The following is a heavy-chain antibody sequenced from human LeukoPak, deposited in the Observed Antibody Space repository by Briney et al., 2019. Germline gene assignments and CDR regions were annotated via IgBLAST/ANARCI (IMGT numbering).Heavy chain of an antibody. D-gene: IGHD3-3*01. CDR2: IRSNSNTYAT. CDR3: STPSFSSLPSRPVDY. V-gene: IGHV3-73*01. J-gene: IGHJ4*02. Sequence: GGSLKLSCAGMGLNLTVSAIYCVRQASGKGLEWVGRIRSNSNTYATSYAPSVKGRFTLSRDDSKNVAHLQMDSLSAAYTAVYVCSTPSFSSLPSRPVDYWGQGTLVTVSS. CDR1: GLNLTVSA.